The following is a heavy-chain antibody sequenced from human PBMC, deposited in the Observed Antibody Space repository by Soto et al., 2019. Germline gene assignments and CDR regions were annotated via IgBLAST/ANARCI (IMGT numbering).Heavy chain of an antibody. CDR3: ARRERYYGSPGWFDP. V-gene: IGHV4-39*01. D-gene: IGHD3-10*01. J-gene: IGHJ5*02. Sequence: PWETLSLTCTVSGGSISSFTYYWGWIRQPPGKGLEWIGTVYYNENTYYNPSLKGRVTISVDTAKNQFSLNLRSVTAADTAIYFCARRERYYGSPGWFDPWGQGTLVTVSS. CDR1: GGSISSFTYY. CDR2: VYYNENT.